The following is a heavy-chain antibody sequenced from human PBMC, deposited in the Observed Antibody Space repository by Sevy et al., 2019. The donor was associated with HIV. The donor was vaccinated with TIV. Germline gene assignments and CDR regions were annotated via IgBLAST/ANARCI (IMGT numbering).Heavy chain of an antibody. J-gene: IGHJ2*01. D-gene: IGHD4-17*01. CDR3: AKGGTTVTTLNWYFDL. Sequence: GGSLRLSCAATGFTFSNYAMHWVRQAPGKGMEWVAIIWSDGAYQYHGDSVKGRFTLSRDNSKSTLSLKMNSLRTEDTAIYYCAKGGTTVTTLNWYFDLWGRGTLVTVSS. V-gene: IGHV3-30*02. CDR2: IWSDGAYQ. CDR1: GFTFSNYA.